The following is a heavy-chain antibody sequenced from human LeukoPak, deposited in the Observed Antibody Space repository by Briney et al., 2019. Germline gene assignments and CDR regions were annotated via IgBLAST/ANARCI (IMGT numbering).Heavy chain of an antibody. V-gene: IGHV3-21*04. Sequence: GGSLRLSCAASGFTFSSYSMNWVRQAPGKGLEWVSSISSSSSYIYYADSVKGRFTISRDNSKNTLYLQMNSLRAEDTAVYYCARRTGRYFDWLYEFDYWGQGTLVTVSS. J-gene: IGHJ4*02. CDR2: ISSSSSYI. CDR1: GFTFSSYS. CDR3: ARRTGRYFDWLYEFDY. D-gene: IGHD3-9*01.